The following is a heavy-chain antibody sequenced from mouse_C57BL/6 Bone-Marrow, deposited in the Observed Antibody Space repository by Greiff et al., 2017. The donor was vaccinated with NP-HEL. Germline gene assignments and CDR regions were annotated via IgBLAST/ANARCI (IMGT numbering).Heavy chain of an antibody. V-gene: IGHV1-80*01. CDR3: ARGAY. Sequence: VQGVESGAELVKPGASVKISCKASGYEFSNYWMNWVKQRPGKGLEWIGQIYPGDGDTNYNGKFKDKATLTADKSSSPAYMQLSRLTSEDSAVYFCARGAYWGQGTLVTVSA. CDR2: IYPGDGDT. CDR1: GYEFSNYW. J-gene: IGHJ3*01.